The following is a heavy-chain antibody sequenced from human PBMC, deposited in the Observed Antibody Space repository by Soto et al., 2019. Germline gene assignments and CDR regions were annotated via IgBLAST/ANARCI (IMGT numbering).Heavy chain of an antibody. D-gene: IGHD1-20*01. V-gene: IGHV3-48*01. Sequence: EVQLVESGGGLVQPGGSLRLSCAASGLTFSSYSMNWVRQAPGKGLEWVSYVSRSSSNTYYADSVKGRFTISRESSKILLVLQMYLLRVEETAVYSWAGDGGITGDWCDNWGLAILVTVSS. CDR1: GLTFSSYS. J-gene: IGHJ4*02. CDR3: AGDGGITGDWCDN. CDR2: VSRSSSNT.